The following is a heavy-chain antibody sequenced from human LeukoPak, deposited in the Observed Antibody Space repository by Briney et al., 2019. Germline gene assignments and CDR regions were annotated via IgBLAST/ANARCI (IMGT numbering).Heavy chain of an antibody. D-gene: IGHD4-11*01. J-gene: IGHJ4*02. CDR2: FYYSGST. CDR3: ARLVRGTHGDYRLYYDF. CDR1: GDSITSHY. V-gene: IGHV4-59*08. Sequence: SETLSLTCTVSGDSITSHYWNWIRQPPGKGLEWIGYFYYSGSTNYNPSLKTRVTISGDTSKNQFSLRLISVTAADTAVYYCARLVRGTHGDYRLYYDFWGQGTLVTVSS.